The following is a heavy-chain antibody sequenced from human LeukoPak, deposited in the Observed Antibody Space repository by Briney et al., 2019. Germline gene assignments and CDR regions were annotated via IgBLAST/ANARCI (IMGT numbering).Heavy chain of an antibody. D-gene: IGHD6-13*01. J-gene: IGHJ3*02. CDR3: AKDIGQQREAFDI. Sequence: PGGSLRLSCEATALTLEDYAMEWVRQAPGKGLEWVSGINWNSGRIGYADSVKGRFTISRDNAKNSLYLQMNSLRPEDTALYYCAKDIGQQREAFDIWGQGTMVTVSS. CDR2: INWNSGRI. CDR1: ALTLEDYA. V-gene: IGHV3-9*01.